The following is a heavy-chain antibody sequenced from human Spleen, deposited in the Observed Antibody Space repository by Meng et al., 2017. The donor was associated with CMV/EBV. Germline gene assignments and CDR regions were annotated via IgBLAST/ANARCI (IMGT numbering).Heavy chain of an antibody. V-gene: IGHV3-30*02. J-gene: IGHJ4*02. CDR3: AKDNWNYRSYFDY. CDR2: LRYDGNNK. CDR1: GFIFNNYG. D-gene: IGHD1-7*01. Sequence: GESLKISCAASGFIFNNYGMHWVRQAPGKGLEWVAFLRYDGNNKYYTDSVKGRFTISRDNSKNTLYLQMNSLRAEDTAVYYCAKDNWNYRSYFDYWGQGTLVTVSS.